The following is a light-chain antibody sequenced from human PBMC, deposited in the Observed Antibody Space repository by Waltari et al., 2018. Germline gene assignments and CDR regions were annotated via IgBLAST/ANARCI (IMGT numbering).Light chain of an antibody. CDR3: QQYNNWPPQDA. CDR1: QSVGGN. V-gene: IGKV3-15*01. J-gene: IGKJ2*01. Sequence: EIVMTQSPATLCVSAGETATLSCRASQSVGGNLAWYQQTPGQAPRLLIYAASTRATGIPGRFSGSGSGTEFTLTISSLKSEDFAIYYCQQYNNWPPQDAFGQGTKLEIK. CDR2: AAS.